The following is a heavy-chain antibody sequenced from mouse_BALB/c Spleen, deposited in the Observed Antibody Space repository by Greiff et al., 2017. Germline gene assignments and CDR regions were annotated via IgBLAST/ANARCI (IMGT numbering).Heavy chain of an antibody. V-gene: IGHV5-12-1*01. CDR1: GFAFSSYD. CDR2: ISSGGGST. D-gene: IGHD1-1*01. CDR3: ARDLYGSSSMDY. Sequence: EVQLVESGGGLVKPGGSLILSCAASGFAFSSYDMSWVRQTPEKRLEWVAYISSGGGSTYYPDTVKGRFTISRDNAKNTLYLQMSSLKSEDTAMYYCARDLYGSSSMDYWGQGTSVTVSS. J-gene: IGHJ4*01.